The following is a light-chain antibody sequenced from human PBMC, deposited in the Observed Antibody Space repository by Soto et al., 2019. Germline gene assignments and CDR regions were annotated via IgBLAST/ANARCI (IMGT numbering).Light chain of an antibody. J-gene: IGKJ1*01. CDR1: QSVSSSY. Sequence: EIVLTQSPGTLSLSPGERATPSCRASQSVSSSYLAWYQQKPGQAPRLLIYGASSRATGIPDRFSGSGAGTDFPLTISRLQPEDFAVYYCQQYGSSPTFGQGTKGEIK. CDR3: QQYGSSPT. V-gene: IGKV3-20*01. CDR2: GAS.